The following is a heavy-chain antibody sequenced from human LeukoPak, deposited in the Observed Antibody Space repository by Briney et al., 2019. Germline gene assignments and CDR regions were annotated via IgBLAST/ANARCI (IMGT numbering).Heavy chain of an antibody. Sequence: PSQTLSLTCTVSGGSISSGDYYWSWLRQPPGTGLEWIGYIYYSGSTYYNPSLKSRVTISVDTSKNQFSLKLSSVTAADTAVYYCARGIAAAGPTNYYYYYGMDVWGQGTTVTVSS. CDR3: ARGIAAAGPTNYYYYYGMDV. J-gene: IGHJ6*02. CDR2: IYYSGST. V-gene: IGHV4-30-4*01. CDR1: GGSISSGDYY. D-gene: IGHD6-13*01.